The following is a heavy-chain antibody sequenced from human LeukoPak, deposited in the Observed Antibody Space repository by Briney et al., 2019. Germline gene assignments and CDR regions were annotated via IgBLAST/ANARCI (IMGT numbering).Heavy chain of an antibody. CDR1: GYTFTSYG. CDR2: ISAYNGNT. CDR3: AREGGTSYYDSSGYKKNNWFDP. J-gene: IGHJ5*02. Sequence: ASVKVSCKASGYTFTSYGISWVRQAPGQGLEWMGWISAYNGNTNYAQKLQGRVTMTTDMSTSTAYMELRSLRSDDTAVYYCAREGGTSYYDSSGYKKNNWFDPWGQGTLVTVSS. D-gene: IGHD3-22*01. V-gene: IGHV1-18*01.